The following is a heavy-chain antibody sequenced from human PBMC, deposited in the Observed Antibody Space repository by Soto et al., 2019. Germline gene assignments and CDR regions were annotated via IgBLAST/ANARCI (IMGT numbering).Heavy chain of an antibody. CDR3: ARDRGSGSYYNYYYYYGMDV. Sequence: SETLSLTCTVSGGSISSSSYYWGWIRQPPGKGLEWIGSIYYSGYTYYNPSLKSRVTISRDNAKNSLYLQMNSLRAEDTAVYYCARDRGSGSYYNYYYYYGMDVWGRGTTVTVSS. CDR2: IYYSGYT. V-gene: IGHV4-39*02. D-gene: IGHD1-26*01. J-gene: IGHJ6*02. CDR1: GGSISSSSYY.